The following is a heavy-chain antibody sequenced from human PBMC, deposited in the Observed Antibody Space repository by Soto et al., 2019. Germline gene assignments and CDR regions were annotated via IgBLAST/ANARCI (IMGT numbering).Heavy chain of an antibody. V-gene: IGHV4-59*01. J-gene: IGHJ1*01. Sequence: SETLSLTCTVSGDSISAYSWSWVRQPPGKGLEWIGNIHYNGNTKYNPSLKSRVTMSVDTSKNQFSLKLISVTAADTAKYFCAREGNLGRGLHPLAFRGRGTLVTVSS. CDR3: AREGNLGRGLHPLAF. CDR1: GDSISAYS. D-gene: IGHD5-12*01. CDR2: IHYNGNT.